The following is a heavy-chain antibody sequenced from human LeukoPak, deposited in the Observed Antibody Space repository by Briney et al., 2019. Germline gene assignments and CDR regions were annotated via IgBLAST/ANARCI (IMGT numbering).Heavy chain of an antibody. D-gene: IGHD3-3*01. CDR1: GYTFTSYD. V-gene: IGHV1-8*01. Sequence: GASVKVSCKASGYTFTSYDINWVRQATGQGLEWMGRMNPNSGNTGYAQKFQGRVTMTRNTSISTAYMELSSLRSEDTAVYYCARGDYDFWSGYYLLGAFDIWGQGTMVTVSS. CDR2: MNPNSGNT. CDR3: ARGDYDFWSGYYLLGAFDI. J-gene: IGHJ3*02.